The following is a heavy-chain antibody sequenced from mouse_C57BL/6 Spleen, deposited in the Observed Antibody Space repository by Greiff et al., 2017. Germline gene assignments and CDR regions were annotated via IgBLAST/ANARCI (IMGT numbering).Heavy chain of an antibody. CDR3: VRQCDNGYAMDY. J-gene: IGHJ4*01. D-gene: IGHD2-13*01. Sequence: QVQLQQSGPGLVAPSQSLSITCTVSGFSLTSYCVHWVRQPPGKGLEWLVVIWSDGSTTYNSDLISRLSISKDNSKSQVFLKMNSRHTDDTAMYYCVRQCDNGYAMDYWGQGTSVTVSS. V-gene: IGHV2-6-1*01. CDR2: IWSDGST. CDR1: GFSLTSYC.